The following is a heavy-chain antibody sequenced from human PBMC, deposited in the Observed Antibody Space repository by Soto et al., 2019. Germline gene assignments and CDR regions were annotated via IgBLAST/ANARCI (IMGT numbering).Heavy chain of an antibody. J-gene: IGHJ4*02. Sequence: GGSLRLSCAASGFTFSSYGMHWIRQAPGKWLEWVAVISYDGSNKYYADSVKGRFTISRDNSKNTLYLQMNSLRAEDTAVYYCAKRSGFTGPFDYWGQGXLVTVYS. D-gene: IGHD1-26*01. CDR2: ISYDGSNK. CDR3: AKRSGFTGPFDY. CDR1: GFTFSSYG. V-gene: IGHV3-30*18.